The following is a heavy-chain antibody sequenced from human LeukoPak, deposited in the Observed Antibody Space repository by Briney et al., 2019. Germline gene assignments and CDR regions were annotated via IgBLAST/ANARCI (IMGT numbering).Heavy chain of an antibody. J-gene: IGHJ4*02. V-gene: IGHV4-31*03. Sequence: PSQTLSLTCSVSGGSISSGGFYWGWLRQTPGKGLEWIGNIYYSGSPHSNPSLKSRVTISVDTSKNHVSLNLTSVTAADTAVYYCARHGGYDRYFDLWGQGTRGTVSS. CDR3: ARHGGYDRYFDL. D-gene: IGHD5-12*01. CDR1: GGSISSGGFY. CDR2: IYYSGSP.